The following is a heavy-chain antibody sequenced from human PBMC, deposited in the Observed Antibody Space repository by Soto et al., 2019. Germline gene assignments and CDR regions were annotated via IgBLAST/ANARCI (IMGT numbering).Heavy chain of an antibody. CDR2: ISFDESHE. J-gene: IGHJ5*02. Sequence: PGGSLRLSCGASGFSFISYDMLWVRQAPGKGLEWVAVISFDESHEYYADSVKGRFTTSRDNSKNTLYLQMNSLRAEDTAVYYCAKSNGGNVVYNWFDPWGQGTLVTVSS. V-gene: IGHV3-30*18. CDR3: AKSNGGNVVYNWFDP. D-gene: IGHD2-15*01. CDR1: GFSFISYD.